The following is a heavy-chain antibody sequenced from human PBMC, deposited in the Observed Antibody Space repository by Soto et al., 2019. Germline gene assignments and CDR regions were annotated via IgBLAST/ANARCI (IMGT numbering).Heavy chain of an antibody. V-gene: IGHV3-21*01. CDR2: ISSSSSYI. D-gene: IGHD1-7*01. J-gene: IGHJ4*02. Sequence: PGGSLRLSCAASGFTFSSYSMNWVRQAPGRGLEWVSSISSSSSYIYYADSVKGRFTISRDNAKNSLYLQMNSLRAEDTAVYYCARDVTGTNNLDYWGQGTLVTVSS. CDR1: GFTFSSYS. CDR3: ARDVTGTNNLDY.